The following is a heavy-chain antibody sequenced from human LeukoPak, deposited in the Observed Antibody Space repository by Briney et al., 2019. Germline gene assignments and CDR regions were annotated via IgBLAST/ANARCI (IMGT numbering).Heavy chain of an antibody. Sequence: ASVKVSCKASGYTFTGYYMHWVRQAPGKGLEWMGGFDPEDGETIYAQKFQGRVTMTEDTSTDTAYMELSSLRSEDTAVYYCATNRDYYDSSGYPAFDYWGQGTLVTVSS. J-gene: IGHJ4*02. D-gene: IGHD3-22*01. V-gene: IGHV1-24*01. CDR2: FDPEDGET. CDR3: ATNRDYYDSSGYPAFDY. CDR1: GYTFTGYY.